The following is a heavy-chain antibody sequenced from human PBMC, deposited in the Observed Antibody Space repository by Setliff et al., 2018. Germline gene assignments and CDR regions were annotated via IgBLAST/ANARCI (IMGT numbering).Heavy chain of an antibody. CDR2: ISGSSASI. D-gene: IGHD2-15*01. Sequence: GGSLRLSCVASGFTFRTYSMNWVRQAPGKGLEWVSSISGSSASIYYADSVKGRLTISRDNVKNLLYLQMSSLRAEDTAVYYCARSSLPGKGWYDYWGQGTLVTVSS. V-gene: IGHV3-21*06. CDR1: GFTFRTYS. CDR3: ARSSLPGKGWYDY. J-gene: IGHJ4*02.